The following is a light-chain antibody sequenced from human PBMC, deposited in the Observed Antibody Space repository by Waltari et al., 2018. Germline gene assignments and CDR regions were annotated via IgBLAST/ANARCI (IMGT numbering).Light chain of an antibody. J-gene: IGKJ1*01. CDR2: GAS. Sequence: ELVLTQSPGTLSLSPGERAPLSCRASQSLSGSYLAWYQQKPGQTPRLLIYGASSRATGIPDRFSGSGSGTDFTLTISRLEPEDFAVYYCQQYVSSPGTFGQGTKVEIK. CDR3: QQYVSSPGT. V-gene: IGKV3-20*01. CDR1: QSLSGSY.